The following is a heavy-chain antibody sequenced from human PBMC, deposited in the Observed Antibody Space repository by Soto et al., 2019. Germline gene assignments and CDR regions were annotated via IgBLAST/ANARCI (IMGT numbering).Heavy chain of an antibody. CDR1: GGSISSSY. CDR2: IYYNRKT. V-gene: IGHV4-59*01. J-gene: IGHJ4*02. CDR3: ARESDWSGYFVF. D-gene: IGHD3-3*01. Sequence: SETLSLTCTVSGGSISSSYWSWVRQTPGKTLEWIGYIYYNRKTDYNPSLKSRVTISVDTSKSQVSLKLTSVSAADTAVYYCARESDWSGYFVFWGQGSPVTVSS.